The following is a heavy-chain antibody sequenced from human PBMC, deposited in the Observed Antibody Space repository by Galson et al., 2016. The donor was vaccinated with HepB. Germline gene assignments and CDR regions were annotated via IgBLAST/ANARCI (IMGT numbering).Heavy chain of an antibody. CDR3: ARDLGYYYVLTGYTLGY. D-gene: IGHD3-9*01. J-gene: IGHJ4*02. V-gene: IGHV1-46*02. Sequence: SVKVSCKASGYNFKNYRVHWVRQAPGQGLEWIAMINPSGGNTSSAPRFQGRVTMTRDTSTSTVNIQLSSLTSEDTAVYYCARDLGYYYVLTGYTLGYWGQGALVTVSS. CDR1: GYNFKNYR. CDR2: INPSGGNT.